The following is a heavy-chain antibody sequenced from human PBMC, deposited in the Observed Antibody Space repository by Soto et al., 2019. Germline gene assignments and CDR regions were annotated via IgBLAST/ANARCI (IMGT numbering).Heavy chain of an antibody. Sequence: EVQLVESGGGLVQPGRSLRLSCAASGFTFDEYAMHWVRQAPGKGLEWVSGISWNSGSIGYADSVKGRFTISRDNAKNSQYLQMNSLRAEDTDLYYCAKDPGYWGHGTLVTVSS. CDR3: AKDPGY. CDR2: ISWNSGSI. J-gene: IGHJ4*01. CDR1: GFTFDEYA. V-gene: IGHV3-9*01.